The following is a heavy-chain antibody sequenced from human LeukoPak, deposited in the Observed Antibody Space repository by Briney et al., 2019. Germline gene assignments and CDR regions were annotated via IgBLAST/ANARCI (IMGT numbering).Heavy chain of an antibody. CDR1: GGSISSYY. CDR3: ARKSYYYDSSGYYGPWYFDL. CDR2: IYYSGST. J-gene: IGHJ2*01. Sequence: SETLSLTCTVSGGSISSYYWSWIRQPPGKGLEWIGYIYYSGSTNYNPSLKSRVTISVDTSKNQFSLKLSSVTAADTAVYYCARKSYYYDSSGYYGPWYFDLWAVAPWSLSPQ. D-gene: IGHD3-22*01. V-gene: IGHV4-59*12.